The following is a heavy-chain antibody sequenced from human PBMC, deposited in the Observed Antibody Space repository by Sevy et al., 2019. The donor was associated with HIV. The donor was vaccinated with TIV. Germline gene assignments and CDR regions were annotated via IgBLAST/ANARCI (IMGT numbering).Heavy chain of an antibody. V-gene: IGHV1-69*13. CDR1: GGTFSNYA. D-gene: IGHD2-2*01. CDR3: ARTPLVRIPGATDLYFDN. CDR2: IIPIFGTT. J-gene: IGHJ4*02. Sequence: ASVKVSCKASGGTFSNYALSWVRQAPGQGLEWMGGIIPIFGTTNFAQTFQGRVTITADESTSTAYMELSSLRSTDTAVHYCARTPLVRIPGATDLYFDNWGQGTLVTVSS.